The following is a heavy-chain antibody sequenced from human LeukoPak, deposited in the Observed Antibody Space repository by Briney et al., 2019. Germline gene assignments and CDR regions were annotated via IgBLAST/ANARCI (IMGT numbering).Heavy chain of an antibody. V-gene: IGHV5-51*01. CDR2: ISPGDSDT. Sequence: GESLKISCKSSGYTFTGYWIGWVRQMPGKGLEWMGIISPGDSDTRYSPSFQGQVTMSADKSINTAYLQWGSLKASDTAMYYCARDYGDYSWFDPWGQGTLVTVSS. CDR1: GYTFTGYW. CDR3: ARDYGDYSWFDP. D-gene: IGHD4-17*01. J-gene: IGHJ5*02.